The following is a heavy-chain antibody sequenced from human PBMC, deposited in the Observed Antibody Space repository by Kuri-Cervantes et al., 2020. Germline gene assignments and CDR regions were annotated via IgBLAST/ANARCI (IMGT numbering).Heavy chain of an antibody. J-gene: IGHJ4*02. CDR1: GFTFSSYA. Sequence: GESLKISCAASGFTFSSYAMSWVRQAPGKGLEWVSAIIGGGSNTYYAASVRGRFTISRDNSKSTLYLQMNSLRAEDTAVYYCARGSATVSTTNDYWGQGTLVTVSS. D-gene: IGHD2-15*01. CDR2: IIGGGSNT. V-gene: IGHV3-23*01. CDR3: ARGSATVSTTNDY.